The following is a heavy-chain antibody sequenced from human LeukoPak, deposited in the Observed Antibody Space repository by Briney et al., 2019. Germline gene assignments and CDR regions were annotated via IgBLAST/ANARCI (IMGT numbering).Heavy chain of an antibody. V-gene: IGHV1-69*04. CDR3: AREYSGYDDAFDI. CDR2: IIPILGIA. CDR1: GYTFTSYD. Sequence: GASVKVSCKASGYTFTSYDINWVRQAPGQGLEWMGRIIPILGIANYAQKFQGRVTITADKSTSTAYMELSSLRSEDTAVYYCAREYSGYDDAFDIWGQGTMVTVSS. J-gene: IGHJ3*02. D-gene: IGHD5-12*01.